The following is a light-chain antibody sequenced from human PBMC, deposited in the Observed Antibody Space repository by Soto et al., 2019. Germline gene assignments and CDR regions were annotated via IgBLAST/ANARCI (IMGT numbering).Light chain of an antibody. V-gene: IGKV3D-15*01. CDR1: QSVSSK. CDR2: GAS. CDR3: QQYNEWPRT. J-gene: IGKJ2*01. Sequence: ETVMTQSPATLSVSPGERATLSCRASQSVSSKLAWYQQKPGQAPRLLIYGASTRATGIPARFSGSGSGTEFTLTISSLQSEDFGFYYCQQYNEWPRTFGQGTKVEI.